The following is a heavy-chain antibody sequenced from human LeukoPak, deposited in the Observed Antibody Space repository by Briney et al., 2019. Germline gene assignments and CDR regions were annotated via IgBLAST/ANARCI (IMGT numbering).Heavy chain of an antibody. D-gene: IGHD3-10*01. CDR2: IGGSGGST. J-gene: IGHJ4*02. Sequence: GGSLRLSCAASGFTFDNFVMSWVRQAPGKGLEWVSGIGGSGGSTYYADFLKGRFTISRDNSKNTLYLQMNSLRGEDTAVYYCAKDQTMIRGVGFDYWGRGTLVTVSS. V-gene: IGHV3-23*01. CDR1: GFTFDNFV. CDR3: AKDQTMIRGVGFDY.